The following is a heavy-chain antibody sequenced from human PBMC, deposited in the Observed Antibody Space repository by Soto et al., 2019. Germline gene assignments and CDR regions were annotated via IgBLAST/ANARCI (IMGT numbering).Heavy chain of an antibody. J-gene: IGHJ6*02. CDR1: GGTLSNYG. D-gene: IGHD4-17*01. Sequence: SVKVSCKASGGTLSNYGISWVRQAPGQGLEWMGGIIPVFGTANYAQKFQGRVTITADESTSTVYMDVTSLRSEDTAVYYCSRGDATKIVVTTYYGMDVWGQGTTVTVSS. CDR2: IIPVFGTA. CDR3: SRGDATKIVVTTYYGMDV. V-gene: IGHV1-69*13.